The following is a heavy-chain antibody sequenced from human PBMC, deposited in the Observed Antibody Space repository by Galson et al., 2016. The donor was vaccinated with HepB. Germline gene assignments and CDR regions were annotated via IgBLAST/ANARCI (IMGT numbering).Heavy chain of an antibody. CDR2: TWYDGSNK. CDR3: ARSQGNWAPLSYYMDV. D-gene: IGHD7-27*01. Sequence: SLRLSCAASGFIFSSYGMHWVRQAPGKGLEWVAVTWYDGSNKYYADSVKGRFTISRDNSKNTLYLQMNSLRAEDTAVYYCARSQGNWAPLSYYMDVWGKGTTVTVSS. CDR1: GFIFSSYG. V-gene: IGHV3-33*08. J-gene: IGHJ6*03.